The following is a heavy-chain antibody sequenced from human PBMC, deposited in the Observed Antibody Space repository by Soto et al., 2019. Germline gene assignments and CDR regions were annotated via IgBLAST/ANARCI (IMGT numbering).Heavy chain of an antibody. Sequence: SETLSLTCTVSGGSISSYYWNWIRQPPGKGLEWIGYIYYSGSTNYNPSLQSRVTISIDTSKNQFSLKLSSVTAADTAVYYCAGRTYNNDESSGYYNWFDSWGQGTLVTVSS. CDR3: AGRTYNNDESSGYYNWFDS. J-gene: IGHJ5*01. CDR2: IYYSGST. CDR1: GGSISSYY. V-gene: IGHV4-59*01. D-gene: IGHD3-22*01.